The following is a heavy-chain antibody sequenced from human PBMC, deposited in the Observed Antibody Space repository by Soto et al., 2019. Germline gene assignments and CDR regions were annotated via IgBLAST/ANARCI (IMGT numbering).Heavy chain of an antibody. CDR2: IGTAGDT. V-gene: IGHV3-13*01. CDR1: GFTFSSYD. J-gene: IGHJ6*03. D-gene: IGHD6-13*01. CDR3: ARGWLATGGALSYMDV. Sequence: EVQLVESGGGLVQPGGSLRLSCAASGFTFSSYDMHWVRQATGKGLEWVSAIGTAGDTYYPGSVKGRFTISRENAKNSLYLQMTSLRAGDTALYYCARGWLATGGALSYMDVWGKGTTVTVSS.